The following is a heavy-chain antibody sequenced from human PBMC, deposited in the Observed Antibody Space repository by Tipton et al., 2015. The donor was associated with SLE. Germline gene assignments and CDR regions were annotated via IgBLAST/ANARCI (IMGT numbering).Heavy chain of an antibody. CDR3: ARRGAFGFDP. CDR1: GGSISSYY. V-gene: IGHV4-59*08. Sequence: TLSLTCTVSGGSISSYYWSWIRQPPGKGLEWIGYIYYSGSTNYNPSLKSRVTTSVDTSKNQFSLKLSSVTAADTAVYYCARRGAFGFDPWGQGTLVTVSS. CDR2: IYYSGST. D-gene: IGHD3-10*01. J-gene: IGHJ5*02.